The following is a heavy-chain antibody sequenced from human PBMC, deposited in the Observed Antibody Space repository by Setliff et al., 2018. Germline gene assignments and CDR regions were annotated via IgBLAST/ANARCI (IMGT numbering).Heavy chain of an antibody. D-gene: IGHD3-10*01. CDR2: VDHSGNA. J-gene: IGHJ4*02. CDR3: ARSLGSGSYYNSRPFYSDY. CDR1: GDSIRKSTYY. Sequence: SSETLSLTCTLSGDSIRKSTYYWGWIRQSPGKGLDWIGTVDHSGNAFYNRSLKSRVTISVDMSKNQFSLKLSSVTAADTAVYYCARSLGSGSYYNSRPFYSDYWGQGTLVTVSS. V-gene: IGHV4-39*01.